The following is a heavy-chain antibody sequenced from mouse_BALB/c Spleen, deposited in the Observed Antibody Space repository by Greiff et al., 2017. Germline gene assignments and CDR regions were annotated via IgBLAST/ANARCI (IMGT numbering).Heavy chain of an antibody. D-gene: IGHD1-2*01. J-gene: IGHJ2*01. CDR2: ISSGGST. V-gene: IGHV5-6-5*01. CDR3: ARGPDYGYYFDY. CDR1: GFTFSSYA. Sequence: DVKLVESGGGLVKPGGSLKLSCAASGFTFSSYAMSWVRQTPEKRLEWVASISSGGSTYYPDSVKGRFTISRDNARNILYLQMSSLRSEDTAMYYCARGPDYGYYFDYWGQGTTLTVSS.